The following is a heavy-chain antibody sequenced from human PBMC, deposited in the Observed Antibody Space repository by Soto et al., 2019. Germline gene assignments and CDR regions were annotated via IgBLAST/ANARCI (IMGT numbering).Heavy chain of an antibody. J-gene: IGHJ4*02. D-gene: IGHD2-2*01. V-gene: IGHV4-30-4*01. CDR3: ARYQKGPFDY. CDR2: IYYSGGT. CDR1: GGSISSGDDY. Sequence: SETLSLTCTVSGGSISSGDDYWSWIRQPPGKGLEWIGYIYYSGGTYYNPSLKSRVTISVDTSKNQFSLKLSSVTAADTAVYYCARYQKGPFDYWGQGTLVTVSS.